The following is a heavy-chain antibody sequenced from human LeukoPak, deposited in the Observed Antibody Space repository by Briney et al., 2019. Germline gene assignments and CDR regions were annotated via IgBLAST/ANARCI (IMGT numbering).Heavy chain of an antibody. Sequence: GGSLRLSCAASGFTFSSYAMSWVRQAPGKGLEWVSAISGSGGSTYYADSVKGRFTISRDNPKNTLYLQMNSLRAEDTAVYYCAKSHDIVVVVAATPPFDYWGQGTLVTVSS. CDR3: AKSHDIVVVVAATPPFDY. D-gene: IGHD2-15*01. J-gene: IGHJ4*02. V-gene: IGHV3-23*01. CDR2: ISGSGGST. CDR1: GFTFSSYA.